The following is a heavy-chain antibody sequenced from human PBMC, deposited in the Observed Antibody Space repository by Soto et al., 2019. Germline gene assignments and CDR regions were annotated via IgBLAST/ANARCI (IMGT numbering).Heavy chain of an antibody. CDR2: IYDSGST. CDR1: GGSISSGGYY. CDR3: ARDSTGRDSSGWYYFDY. J-gene: IGHJ4*02. V-gene: IGHV4-31*03. D-gene: IGHD6-19*01. Sequence: SETLSLTCTVSGGSISSGGYYWSWIRQHPGKGLEWIGYIYDSGSTYYNPSLKSRVTISVDTSKNQFSLKLSSVTAADTAVYYCARDSTGRDSSGWYYFDYWGQGTLVTVSS.